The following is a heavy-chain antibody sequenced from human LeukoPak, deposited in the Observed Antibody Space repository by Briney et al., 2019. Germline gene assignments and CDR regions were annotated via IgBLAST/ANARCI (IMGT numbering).Heavy chain of an antibody. D-gene: IGHD6-19*01. CDR2: VNHGGST. Sequence: PSETLSLTCAVYGGSFSGYYWSWIRRPPGKGLEWIGEVNHGGSTNYNPSLKSRVTISIDTSKNQFSLKLSSVTAADTAVYYCARDYVGVAGTFDYWGQGTPVTVSS. J-gene: IGHJ4*02. CDR3: ARDYVGVAGTFDY. CDR1: GGSFSGYY. V-gene: IGHV4-34*01.